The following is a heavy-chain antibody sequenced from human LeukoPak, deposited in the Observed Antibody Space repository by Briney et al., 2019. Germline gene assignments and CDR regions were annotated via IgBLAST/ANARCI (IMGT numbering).Heavy chain of an antibody. J-gene: IGHJ6*02. CDR1: GGSISSYY. Sequence: PSETLSLTCTVSGGSISSYYWSWIRQPAGKGLEWIGRIYTSGSTNYNPSLKSRVTMSVDTSKNQFSLKLSSVTAADTAVYYCARDLGSYYDSSGYYYYGMVVWGQGTTVTVSS. CDR3: ARDLGSYYDSSGYYYYGMVV. V-gene: IGHV4-4*07. D-gene: IGHD3-22*01. CDR2: IYTSGST.